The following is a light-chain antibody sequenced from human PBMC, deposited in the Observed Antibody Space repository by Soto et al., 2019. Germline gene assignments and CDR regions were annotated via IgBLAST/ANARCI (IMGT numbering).Light chain of an antibody. Sequence: QSVLTQPASVSGSPGQSITISCTGTSSDVGGYNYVSWYQQHPGKAPKLMIYEVSNRPSGVSNRFSGSKSGNTASLTISGLKAEDDADYYCSSYTNSSTKVFGGGTKLTVL. CDR2: EVS. CDR3: SSYTNSSTKV. CDR1: SSDVGGYNY. J-gene: IGLJ2*01. V-gene: IGLV2-14*01.